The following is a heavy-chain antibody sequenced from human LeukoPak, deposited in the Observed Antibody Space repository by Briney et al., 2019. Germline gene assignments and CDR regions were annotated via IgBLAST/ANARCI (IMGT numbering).Heavy chain of an antibody. CDR2: IYSSGST. J-gene: IGHJ4*02. CDR1: GGSITSDY. Sequence: PAETLSPTCTVSGGSITSDYWSWIRQPPGKGLEWIGYIYSSGSTKYNSSLRSRVTISLDTSKRQFSLKLTSVTAADSAVYYCARALHSSGWPDYWGQGTLVTVSS. V-gene: IGHV4-59*01. CDR3: ARALHSSGWPDY. D-gene: IGHD6-19*01.